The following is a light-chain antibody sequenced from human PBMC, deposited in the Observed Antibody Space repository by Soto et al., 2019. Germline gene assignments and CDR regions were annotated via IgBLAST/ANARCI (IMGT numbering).Light chain of an antibody. V-gene: IGKV1-5*01. J-gene: IGKJ5*01. CDR3: QQYNSYSPYT. CDR1: QRSSW. Sequence: DIQMTQSPSTLSASVGDRVTITCRASQRSSWLAWYQQKPGKAPNLLINDDSSLESGGPSRIRGSGSGTEFTLTISSLQPDDFATYYCQQYNSYSPYTFGQGTRLEIK. CDR2: DDS.